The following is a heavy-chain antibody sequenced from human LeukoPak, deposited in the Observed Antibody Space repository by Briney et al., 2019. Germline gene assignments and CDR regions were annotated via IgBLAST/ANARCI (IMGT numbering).Heavy chain of an antibody. V-gene: IGHV4-59*08. CDR3: ARQDTAVAGLDY. CDR2: IYYSGST. CDR1: GGSISSYY. D-gene: IGHD6-19*01. J-gene: IGHJ4*02. Sequence: SETLSLTCTVSGGSISSYYWSWIRQPPGKGLEWIGYIYYSGSTNYNPSLKSRVTISVDTSKNQFSLKLSSVTAADTAVYYCARQDTAVAGLDYWGQGTLVTVSS.